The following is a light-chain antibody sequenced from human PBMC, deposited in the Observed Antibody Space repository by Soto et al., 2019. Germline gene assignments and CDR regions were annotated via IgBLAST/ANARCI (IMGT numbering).Light chain of an antibody. CDR3: QQYSSSSTRT. J-gene: IGKJ1*01. V-gene: IGKV3-20*01. CDR1: QSVSSTY. Sequence: EIVLTQSPGTLSLSPGERATLSCRASQSVSSTYLAWYQHKPGQPPTLLIYGASSRVTGIPDRFSGSGSGTDFTLNISRLEPEDFAVYYCQQYSSSSTRTFGQGTKVEIK. CDR2: GAS.